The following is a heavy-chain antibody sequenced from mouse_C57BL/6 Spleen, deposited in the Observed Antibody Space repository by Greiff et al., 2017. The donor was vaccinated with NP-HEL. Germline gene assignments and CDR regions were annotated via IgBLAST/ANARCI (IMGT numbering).Heavy chain of an antibody. V-gene: IGHV5-4*03. CDR3: ARVRDYYPDY. J-gene: IGHJ2*01. D-gene: IGHD2-1*01. CDR2: ISDGGSYT. Sequence: EVKLVESGGGLVKPGGSLKLSCAASGFTFSSYAMSWVRQTPEKRLEWVATISDGGSYTYYPDNVKGRFTISRDNAKNNLYLQMSHLKSEDTASYYCARVRDYYPDYWGQGTTLTVSS. CDR1: GFTFSSYA.